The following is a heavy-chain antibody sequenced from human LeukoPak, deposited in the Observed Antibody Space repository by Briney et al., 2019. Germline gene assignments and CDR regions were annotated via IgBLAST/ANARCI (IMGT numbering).Heavy chain of an antibody. V-gene: IGHV3-20*04. CDR2: INGNGGSR. CDR3: ARGWGWFDY. CDR1: GFIFEDYG. J-gene: IGHJ4*02. D-gene: IGHD3-16*01. Sequence: GGSLRLSCAASGFIFEDYGMTWVPQAPGKGLEWVSGINGNGGSRGYAASVKGRFTISRDNAKNSLYLQMNSLRAEDTAVYYCARGWGWFDYWGQGTLVTVSS.